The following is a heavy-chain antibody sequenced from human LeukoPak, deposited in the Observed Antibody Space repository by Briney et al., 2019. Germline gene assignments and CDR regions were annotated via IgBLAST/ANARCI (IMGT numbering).Heavy chain of an antibody. D-gene: IGHD6-6*01. CDR3: ARDSGIAARSYYYGMDV. Sequence: GESLKISCKGSGYSFTSYWIGWVRQMPGKGLEWMWIIYPGDSDTRYSPSFQGQVTISADKSISTAYLQWSSLKASDTAMYYCARDSGIAARSYYYGMDVWGQGTTVTVSS. J-gene: IGHJ6*02. CDR2: IYPGDSDT. V-gene: IGHV5-51*01. CDR1: GYSFTSYW.